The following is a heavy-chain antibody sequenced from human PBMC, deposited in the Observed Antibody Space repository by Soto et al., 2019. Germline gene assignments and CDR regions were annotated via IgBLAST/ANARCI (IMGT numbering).Heavy chain of an antibody. V-gene: IGHV4-34*01. Sequence: QVQLQQWGAGLLKPSETLSLTCAVYGGSFSGYYWSWIRQPPGKGLEWIGEINHSGSTNYNPSLKSRVTISVDTSKNQFSLKLSSVTAADTAVYYCARGSRGYSYGYPFYYYGMDVWGQGTTVTVSS. CDR2: INHSGST. D-gene: IGHD5-18*01. J-gene: IGHJ6*02. CDR3: ARGSRGYSYGYPFYYYGMDV. CDR1: GGSFSGYY.